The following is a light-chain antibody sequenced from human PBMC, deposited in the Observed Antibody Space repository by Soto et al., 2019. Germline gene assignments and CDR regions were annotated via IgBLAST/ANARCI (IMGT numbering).Light chain of an antibody. CDR2: EVT. J-gene: IGLJ1*01. CDR1: SSDVGAYNY. CDR3: SSYSGTNNDV. Sequence: QSALTQPASVSGSLGQSITISCTGTSSDVGAYNYVSWYQQHPDKAPKLLIFEVTNRPSGVSGRFSGSKSGITASLSISGLQAEDEADYYCSSYSGTNNDVFGTGTQLTVL. V-gene: IGLV2-14*01.